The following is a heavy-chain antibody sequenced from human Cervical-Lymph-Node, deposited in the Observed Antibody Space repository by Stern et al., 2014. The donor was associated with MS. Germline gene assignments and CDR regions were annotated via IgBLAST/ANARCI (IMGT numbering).Heavy chain of an antibody. CDR3: ARHDQFLGGMDV. J-gene: IGHJ6*02. D-gene: IGHD3-3*01. Sequence: QVQLVESGPGLVKPSETLSLTCTVSGASVSSGSYYWGWIRQSPGKRLEWIGYVYYTGTPHSNPSLSSRGTISKDPSNTHFSLTLPSVTATDTAVYYCARHDQFLGGMDVWGQGTTVTVSS. V-gene: IGHV4-39*01. CDR2: VYYTGTP. CDR1: GASVSSGSYY.